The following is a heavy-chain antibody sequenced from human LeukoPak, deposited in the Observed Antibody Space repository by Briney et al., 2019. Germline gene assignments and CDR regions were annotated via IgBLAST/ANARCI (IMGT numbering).Heavy chain of an antibody. CDR3: ARDSYYYDSGPWFDP. Sequence: SETLSLTCTVSGGSISSYYWSWIRQPAGKGLEWIGRIYTSGSTNYNPSLKSRVTMSVDTSKSQFSLKLSSVTAADTAVYYCARDSYYYDSGPWFDPWGQGTLVTVSS. D-gene: IGHD3-22*01. CDR2: IYTSGST. CDR1: GGSISSYY. J-gene: IGHJ5*02. V-gene: IGHV4-4*07.